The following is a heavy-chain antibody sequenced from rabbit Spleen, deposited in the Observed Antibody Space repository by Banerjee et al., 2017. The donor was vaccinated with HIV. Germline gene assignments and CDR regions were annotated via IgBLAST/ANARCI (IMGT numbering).Heavy chain of an antibody. D-gene: IGHD8-1*01. V-gene: IGHV1S40*01. CDR3: ARDTGSSFSSYGMDL. CDR2: IYAGSSGST. Sequence: QSLEESGGDLVKPGASLTLTCTASGFSFSSSYYMCWVRQAPGKGLEWIACIYAGSSGSTYYASWAKGRFTISKTSSTTVTLQMTSLTAADTATYFCARDTGSSFSSYGMDLWGQGTLVTV. CDR1: GFSFSSSYY. J-gene: IGHJ6*01.